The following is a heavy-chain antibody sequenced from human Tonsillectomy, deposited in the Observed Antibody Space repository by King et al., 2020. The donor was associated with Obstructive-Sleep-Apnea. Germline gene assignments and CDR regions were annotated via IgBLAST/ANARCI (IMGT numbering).Heavy chain of an antibody. D-gene: IGHD1-7*01. Sequence: VQLQESGPGLVKPSGTLSLTCAVSGGPISSSNWWSWVRQPPGKGLEWIGELYLRGSTNYNPSLKSRVTISVDKSKTQFSLKLSSVTAADTAAYYCAREVTGTTYYFDYWGQGTLVTVSS. CDR2: LYLRGST. V-gene: IGHV4-4*02. CDR3: AREVTGTTYYFDY. J-gene: IGHJ4*02. CDR1: GGPISSSNW.